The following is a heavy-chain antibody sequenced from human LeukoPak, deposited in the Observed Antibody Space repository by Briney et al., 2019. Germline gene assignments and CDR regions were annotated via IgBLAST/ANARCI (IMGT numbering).Heavy chain of an antibody. CDR3: ARDLSSSWYTNWFDP. V-gene: IGHV4-4*07. J-gene: IGHJ5*02. D-gene: IGHD6-13*01. CDR2: IYSSGST. Sequence: SETLSLTCTVSGGSISSYYWSWIRQPAGKGLEWIGRIYSSGSTNYNPSLKSRVTMSVDTSKNQFSLKLSSVTAADTAVYYCARDLSSSWYTNWFDPWGQGTLVTVSS. CDR1: GGSISSYY.